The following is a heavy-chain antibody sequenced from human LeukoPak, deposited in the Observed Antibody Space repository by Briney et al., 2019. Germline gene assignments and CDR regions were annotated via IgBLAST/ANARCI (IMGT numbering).Heavy chain of an antibody. V-gene: IGHV4-39*01. D-gene: IGHD5-12*01. CDR3: ARLVRSGLDCDY. CDR2: IFYSGST. Sequence: SETLSLTCTVSGGSISSSSYYWRWIRQPPGKGLEWIGSIFYSGSTSYNPSLKSRVTVSVDTSKNQFSLKLTSVTAADTAVYYCARLVRSGLDCDYWGQGTLVTVSS. J-gene: IGHJ4*02. CDR1: GGSISSSSYY.